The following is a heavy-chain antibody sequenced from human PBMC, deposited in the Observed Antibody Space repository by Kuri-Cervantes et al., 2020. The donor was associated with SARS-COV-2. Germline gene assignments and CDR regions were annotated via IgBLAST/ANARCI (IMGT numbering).Heavy chain of an antibody. CDR2: IYYSGST. D-gene: IGHD2-2*01. CDR1: GGSISSSSYY. J-gene: IGHJ6*02. Sequence: SETLSLTCTVSGGSISSSSYYWGWIRQPPGKGLEWIGSIYYSGSTYYSPSLKSRVTISVDTSKNQFSLKLSSVAAADTAVYYCARSRGYCSSTSCFYYYGMDVWGQGTTVTVSS. V-gene: IGHV4-39*01. CDR3: ARSRGYCSSTSCFYYYGMDV.